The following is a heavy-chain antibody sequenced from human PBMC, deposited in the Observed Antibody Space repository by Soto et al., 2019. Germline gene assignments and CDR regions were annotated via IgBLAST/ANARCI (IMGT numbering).Heavy chain of an antibody. CDR1: GFNFNSYT. CDR2: ISSSGYT. V-gene: IGHV3-21*01. CDR3: ARDCSGGSCYTGMDV. Sequence: EVQLVESGGGLVKPGVSLRLSCAASGFNFNSYTINWVRQAPGKRLEWLSSISSSGYTFSTDSVRGRFTISRDNAKNSVYLQINSLRAEDTAVYFCARDCSGGSCYTGMDVWGQGTTVTVSS. J-gene: IGHJ6*02. D-gene: IGHD2-15*01.